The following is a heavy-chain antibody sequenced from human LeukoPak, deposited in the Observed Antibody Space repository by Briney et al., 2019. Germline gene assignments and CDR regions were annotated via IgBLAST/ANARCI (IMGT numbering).Heavy chain of an antibody. V-gene: IGHV3-48*03. CDR1: GFTFSSYE. Sequence: GGSLRLSCTASGFTFSSYEMNWVRQAPGKGLEWVSYISSSGSTIDYADSVKGRFTISRDNAKNSLYLQMNSLRAEDTAVYYCVSRAYRGEFDIWGQGTMVTVSS. CDR3: VSRAYRGEFDI. D-gene: IGHD5-12*01. J-gene: IGHJ3*02. CDR2: ISSSGSTI.